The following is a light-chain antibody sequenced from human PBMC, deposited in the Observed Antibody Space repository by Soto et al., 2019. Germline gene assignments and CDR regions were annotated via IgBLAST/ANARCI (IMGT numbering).Light chain of an antibody. CDR2: LGS. J-gene: IGKJ1*01. V-gene: IGKV2-28*01. Sequence: IVMNQSPRSLSVTPGEPASISRRSSQSLLHTNGYTYLNWYLQKPGQSPHLLIYLGSRRAPGVPERISGSGSGTDFTLTINRVEADDVGIYYCMQPLQTPGTFGQGTKV. CDR1: QSLLHTNGYTY. CDR3: MQPLQTPGT.